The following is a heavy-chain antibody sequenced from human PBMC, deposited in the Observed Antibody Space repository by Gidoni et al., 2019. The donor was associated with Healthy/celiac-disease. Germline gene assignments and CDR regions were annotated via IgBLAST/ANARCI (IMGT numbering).Heavy chain of an antibody. CDR3: ARAPEGFGELLETYPDY. CDR1: GFTFSSYS. Sequence: EVQRVESGGGLVQPGGSRRLSCAASGFTFSSYSMNWVRQAPGKGLGWVSYISSSSSTIYYADSVKGRFTISRDNAKTSLYLQMNSLRDEDTAVYYCARAPEGFGELLETYPDYWGQGTLVTVSS. CDR2: ISSSSSTI. V-gene: IGHV3-48*02. D-gene: IGHD3-10*01. J-gene: IGHJ4*02.